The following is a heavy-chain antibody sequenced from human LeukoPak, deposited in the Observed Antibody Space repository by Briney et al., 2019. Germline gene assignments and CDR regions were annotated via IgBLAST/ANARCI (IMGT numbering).Heavy chain of an antibody. V-gene: IGHV5-51*01. CDR1: GYIFTSYW. CDR3: ARGPPIYGSGIRPFDY. CDR2: NYLGDSDT. J-gene: IGHJ4*02. D-gene: IGHD3-10*01. Sequence: GGSLKISRKGSGYIFTSYWIGLVRQGPGKGLEGMGINYLGDSDTRYSPSFQAQVTISADKSISPAYLQCSSLPASDTAMYYCARGPPIYGSGIRPFDYWGQGTLVTVSS.